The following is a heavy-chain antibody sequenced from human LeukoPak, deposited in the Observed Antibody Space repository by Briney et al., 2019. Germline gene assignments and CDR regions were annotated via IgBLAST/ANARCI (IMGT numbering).Heavy chain of an antibody. CDR1: GYTVTSYW. D-gene: IGHD6-6*01. CDR3: ATWAYSSSTMAV. Sequence: GESLKISCKGSGYTVTSYWIAWVRQMPGKGLEWMRTIYPYDSTTRYSPSFQGQVTISGDKSSSTSYVQRRSPKASDTAVYSSATWAYSSSTMAVWGKGTTVTVSS. J-gene: IGHJ6*03. CDR2: IYPYDSTT. V-gene: IGHV5-51*01.